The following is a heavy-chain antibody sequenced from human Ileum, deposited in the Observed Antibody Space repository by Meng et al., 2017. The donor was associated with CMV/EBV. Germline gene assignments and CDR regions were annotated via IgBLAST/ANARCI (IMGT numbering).Heavy chain of an antibody. CDR3: ARGAGWFDP. CDR2: IYSSGTT. Sequence: HRQEWGPGLGNPSGTLSLICSASGGPISSGIYYWGWIRQPPGKGLEWIGSIYSSGTTFHNSSPKSRVSISVDTSKNQFSLTLNSVTAADTAVYYCARGAGWFDPWGQGTLVTVSS. V-gene: IGHV4-39*07. D-gene: IGHD6-19*01. CDR1: GGPISSGIYY. J-gene: IGHJ5*02.